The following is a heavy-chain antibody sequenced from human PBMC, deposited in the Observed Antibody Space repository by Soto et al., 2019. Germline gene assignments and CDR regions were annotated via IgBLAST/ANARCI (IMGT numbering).Heavy chain of an antibody. CDR3: LRLLSATEGYFYDY. J-gene: IGHJ4*02. CDR1: GGSIRSGGYS. CDR2: IYHSGST. V-gene: IGHV4-30-2*01. D-gene: IGHD2-15*01. Sequence: PSETLSLTCAVSGGSIRSGGYSWSWIRQPPGKGLEWIGYIYHSGSTYYNPSLKGRVTMSVDRSKNQFSLRLSSVTAADTAVYYFLRLLSATEGYFYDYWSQGSLVTGSS.